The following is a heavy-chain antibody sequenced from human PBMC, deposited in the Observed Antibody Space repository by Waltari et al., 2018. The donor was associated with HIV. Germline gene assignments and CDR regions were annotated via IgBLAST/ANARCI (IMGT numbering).Heavy chain of an antibody. D-gene: IGHD5-12*01. Sequence: EVQLVESGGDLVQPGGSLRLSCVASGFSFSNYWMSWVRQAPGKGLEWLSNIKQDGGEEYYVDSVRGRFTISRDNAKNSLYLQMNSLRAEDTAVYYCASHRYSGYDKYFYYYYGMDVWGQGTTVTVAS. V-gene: IGHV3-7*01. CDR1: GFSFSNYW. CDR3: ASHRYSGYDKYFYYYYGMDV. CDR2: IKQDGGEE. J-gene: IGHJ6*02.